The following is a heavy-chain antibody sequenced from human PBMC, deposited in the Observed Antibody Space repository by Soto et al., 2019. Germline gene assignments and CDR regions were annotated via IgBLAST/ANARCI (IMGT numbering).Heavy chain of an antibody. Sequence: ASVKVSCKTSGYSFTKYGLHWVRQAPGQRLEWMGWINPGNGDTKYSQKFQGRVTITRDTSATTAYMELSSLRSENSAVFYCARTDCSSTSCYNYYYYGMDVWGQGTTVTVSS. CDR2: INPGNGDT. J-gene: IGHJ6*02. CDR1: GYSFTKYG. CDR3: ARTDCSSTSCYNYYYYGMDV. V-gene: IGHV1-3*01. D-gene: IGHD2-2*01.